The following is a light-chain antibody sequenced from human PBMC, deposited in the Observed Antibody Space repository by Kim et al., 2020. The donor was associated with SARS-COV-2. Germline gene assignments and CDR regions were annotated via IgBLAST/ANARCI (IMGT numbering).Light chain of an antibody. CDR3: QQYSTYSYS. CDR1: QSVDRW. J-gene: IGKJ2*03. Sequence: SASIGDRVSITCRASQSVDRWLAWYQQRPGKAPKLLIYDATDLKSGVPSRFGGRGSGTEFTLTITSLQPDDFGTYYCQQYSTYSYSLGQGTKLEI. V-gene: IGKV1-5*01. CDR2: DAT.